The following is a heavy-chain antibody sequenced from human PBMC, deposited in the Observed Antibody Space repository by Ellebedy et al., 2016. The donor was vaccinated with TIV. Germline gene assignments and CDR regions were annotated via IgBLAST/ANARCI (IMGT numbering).Heavy chain of an antibody. V-gene: IGHV4-59*08. D-gene: IGHD3-22*01. CDR3: ASYSSGWFGY. J-gene: IGHJ5*01. CDR1: GGSISSYY. Sequence: MPSETLSLTCTVSGGSISSYYWSLIRQPPGKGLEWIAYIYYSGTTHYNPSLMSRVTISLGTSKNQFSLKLRAVTAADTPVYYCASYSSGWFGYWGQGTLVTVSS. CDR2: IYYSGTT.